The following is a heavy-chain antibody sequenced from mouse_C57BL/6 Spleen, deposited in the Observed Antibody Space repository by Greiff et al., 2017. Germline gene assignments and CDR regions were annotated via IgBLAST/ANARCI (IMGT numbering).Heavy chain of an antibody. D-gene: IGHD1-1*01. CDR2: INPSSGYT. Sequence: VKLMESGAELARPGASVKMSCKASGYTFTSYTMHWVKQRPGQGLEWIGYINPSSGYTKYNQKFKDKATLTADKSSSTAYMQMSSLTSEDSAVYYCARSYYYGSPLYAMDYWGQGTSVTVSS. CDR3: ARSYYYGSPLYAMDY. J-gene: IGHJ4*01. CDR1: GYTFTSYT. V-gene: IGHV1-4*01.